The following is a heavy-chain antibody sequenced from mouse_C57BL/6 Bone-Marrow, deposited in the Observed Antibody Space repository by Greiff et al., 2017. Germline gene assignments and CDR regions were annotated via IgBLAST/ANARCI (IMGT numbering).Heavy chain of an antibody. J-gene: IGHJ3*01. CDR3: ARKAAYYGSSYGFAY. V-gene: IGHV1-72*01. CDR1: GYTFTSYW. D-gene: IGHD1-1*01. Sequence: VQLQQPGAELVKPGASVKLSCKASGYTFTSYWMHWVKQRPGRGLEWIGRIDPISGGTKYNEKFRSKATLTVDKPSSTAYMQLSSLTSEDSAVYYCARKAAYYGSSYGFAYWGQGTLVTVSA. CDR2: IDPISGGT.